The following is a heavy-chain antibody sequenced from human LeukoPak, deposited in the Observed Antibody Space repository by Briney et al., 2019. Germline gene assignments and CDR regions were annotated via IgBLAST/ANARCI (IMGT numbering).Heavy chain of an antibody. CDR2: IIPIFGTA. CDR3: CAVVATIDTLYYFDY. D-gene: IGHD5-12*01. J-gene: IGHJ4*02. CDR1: GGTFSSYA. V-gene: IGHV1-69*05. Sequence: SVKASCKASGGTFSSYAISWVRQAPGQGLEWMGRIIPIFGTANYAKKFQGRVTITTDESTSTAYMELSSLRSEDTAVYYCCAVVATIDTLYYFDYWGQGTLVTVSS.